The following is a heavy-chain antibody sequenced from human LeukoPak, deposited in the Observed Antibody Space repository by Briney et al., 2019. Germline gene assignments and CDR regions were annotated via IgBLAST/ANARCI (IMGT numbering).Heavy chain of an antibody. V-gene: IGHV3-21*01. D-gene: IGHD3-22*01. CDR1: GFTLSSYS. CDR3: ARGDSSGYVCDY. CDR2: ISSSSSYI. J-gene: IGHJ4*02. Sequence: GGSLRLSCAASGFTLSSYSMNWVRQAPGKGLVWVSSISSSSSYIYYADSVKGRFTISRDNAKNSLYVQMDSLRAEDTAVYYCARGDSSGYVCDYWGQGTLVTVSS.